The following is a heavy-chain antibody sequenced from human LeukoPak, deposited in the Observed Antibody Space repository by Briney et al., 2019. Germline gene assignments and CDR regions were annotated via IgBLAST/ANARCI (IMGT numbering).Heavy chain of an antibody. Sequence: ASVKVSCKASGYTFTSYDINWVRQATGQGLEWMGWMNPNSGNTGYAQKFQGRVTMTRNTSISTAYMELSSLRSEDTAVYYCARYSSGWYSYYFDYWGQETLVTVSS. CDR1: GYTFTSYD. CDR2: MNPNSGNT. CDR3: ARYSSGWYSYYFDY. D-gene: IGHD6-19*01. V-gene: IGHV1-8*01. J-gene: IGHJ4*02.